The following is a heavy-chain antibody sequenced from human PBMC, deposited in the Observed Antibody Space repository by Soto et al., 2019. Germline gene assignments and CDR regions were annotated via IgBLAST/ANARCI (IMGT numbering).Heavy chain of an antibody. J-gene: IGHJ3*02. D-gene: IGHD3-10*01. Sequence: QVQVVQSGAEVKKPGASVKLSCKASGYIFTSYAMHWVRQAPGQRLEWMGWVNAGNGNTRYSQKFQGRVTITRDTYANVAYMELTSLISEDTAVYYCARDRGSTMARGRDAFDIWGQGTMVTVSS. CDR1: GYIFTSYA. CDR2: VNAGNGNT. CDR3: ARDRGSTMARGRDAFDI. V-gene: IGHV1-3*01.